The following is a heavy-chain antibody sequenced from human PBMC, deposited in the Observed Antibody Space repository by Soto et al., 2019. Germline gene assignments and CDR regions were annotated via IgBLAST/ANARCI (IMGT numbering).Heavy chain of an antibody. CDR2: INTNSAYI. CDR3: AREALSTVPPS. Sequence: LGGSLRLSCAASGFAFNVYSMNWVRQAPGKGLEWVSSINTNSAYISYADSVKGRFTISRDNSRNSLYLQMHNLRAEDTAVYYCAREALSTVPPSWGQGTLVTVS. J-gene: IGHJ1*01. V-gene: IGHV3-21*01. CDR1: GFAFNVYS. D-gene: IGHD1-1*01.